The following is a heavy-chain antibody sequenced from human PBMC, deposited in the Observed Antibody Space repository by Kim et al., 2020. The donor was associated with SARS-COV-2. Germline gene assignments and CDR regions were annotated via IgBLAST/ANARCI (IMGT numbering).Heavy chain of an antibody. Sequence: ASVKVSCKASGYTFTGYYMHWVRQAPGQGLEWMGWINPNSGGTNYAQKFQGRVTMTRDTSISTAYMELSRLRSDDTAVYYCAGWNHNYYYYGMDVWGQGTTVTVSS. CDR1: GYTFTGYY. CDR2: INPNSGGT. J-gene: IGHJ6*02. CDR3: AGWNHNYYYYGMDV. D-gene: IGHD1-1*01. V-gene: IGHV1-2*02.